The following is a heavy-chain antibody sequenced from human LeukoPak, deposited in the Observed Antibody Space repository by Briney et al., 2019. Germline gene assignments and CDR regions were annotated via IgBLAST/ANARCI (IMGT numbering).Heavy chain of an antibody. D-gene: IGHD4-23*01. CDR1: GGSISSYY. Sequence: KTSETLSLTCTVSGGSISSYYWSWIRQPPGKGLEWIGYIYYSGSTNYNPSLKSRVTISVDTSTNQFSLKLSSVTAADTAVYYCARARTRAMTTVVTTRVYYYYYHMDVWGKGTTVTVSS. CDR2: IYYSGST. V-gene: IGHV4-59*01. CDR3: ARARTRAMTTVVTTRVYYYYYHMDV. J-gene: IGHJ6*03.